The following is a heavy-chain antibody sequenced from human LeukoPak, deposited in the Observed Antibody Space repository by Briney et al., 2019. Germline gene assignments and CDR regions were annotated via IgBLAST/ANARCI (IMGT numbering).Heavy chain of an antibody. J-gene: IGHJ5*02. D-gene: IGHD5-12*01. CDR3: ARDHSGYSGYVLHYNWFDP. V-gene: IGHV1-18*04. CDR1: GYTFTGYY. Sequence: ASVKVSCKASGYTFTGYYMHWVRQAPGQGLEWMGWISADNGNTDYAQRFQGRVTMTTDTSTSTAYMELRSLRSEDTAVYYCARDHSGYSGYVLHYNWFDPWGQGTLVTVSS. CDR2: ISADNGNT.